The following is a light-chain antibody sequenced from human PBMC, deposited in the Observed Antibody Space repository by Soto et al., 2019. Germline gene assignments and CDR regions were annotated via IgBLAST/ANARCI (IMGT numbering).Light chain of an antibody. CDR2: RNT. CDR3: QSYDTRLSGSRV. J-gene: IGLJ1*01. V-gene: IGLV1-40*01. Sequence: QSVLTQPPSVSGAPGQRVTISCTGSSSNIGAGYDVHWYQQHPGTAPKLLIYRNTNRPSGVPDRFSGSKSDTSASLAITGLQAEDEADYYCQSYDTRLSGSRVFGTGTKLTVL. CDR1: SSNIGAGYD.